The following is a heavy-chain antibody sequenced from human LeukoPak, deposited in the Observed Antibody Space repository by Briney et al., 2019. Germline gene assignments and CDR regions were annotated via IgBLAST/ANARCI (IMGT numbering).Heavy chain of an antibody. Sequence: PSETLSLTCTVSGGSISSYYWSWVRQLPGKGLEWIGHIYYSGSTNYNPSLKSRVTISVDTSKNQFSLKLSSVTAADTAVYYCARGIAGTYWGQGTLATVSS. CDR1: GGSISSYY. CDR3: ARGIAGTY. V-gene: IGHV4-59*01. D-gene: IGHD6-13*01. CDR2: IYYSGST. J-gene: IGHJ4*02.